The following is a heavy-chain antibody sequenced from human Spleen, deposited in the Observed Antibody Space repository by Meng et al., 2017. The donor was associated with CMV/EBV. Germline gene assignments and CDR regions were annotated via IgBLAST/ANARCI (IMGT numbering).Heavy chain of an antibody. CDR3: ARAPGCSSTSCYYYFDY. Sequence: SETLSLTCTVSGGSISSYYWSWIRQPPGKGLEWIGYIYYSGSTNYNPSLKSRVTISVDTSKNQFSLKLSSVTAADTAVYYCARAPGCSSTSCYYYFDYWGQGMLVTVSS. V-gene: IGHV4-59*01. D-gene: IGHD2-2*01. J-gene: IGHJ4*02. CDR1: GGSISSYY. CDR2: IYYSGST.